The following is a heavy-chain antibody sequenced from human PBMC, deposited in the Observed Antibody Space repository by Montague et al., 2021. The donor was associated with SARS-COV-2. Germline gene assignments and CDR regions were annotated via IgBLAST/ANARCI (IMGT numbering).Heavy chain of an antibody. CDR1: GFTFSSYA. J-gene: IGHJ6*02. D-gene: IGHD1-26*01. Sequence: SRRLSCAASGFTFSSYAMSWVRQAPGKGLEWVSLIYSGGSNTYYADSVKGRFTISRDNSKNTLYLQMNSLRAEDTAVYYCAKDLMGANIDYSYGMDVWGQGTTVTVSS. V-gene: IGHV3-23*03. CDR2: IYSGGSNT. CDR3: AKDLMGANIDYSYGMDV.